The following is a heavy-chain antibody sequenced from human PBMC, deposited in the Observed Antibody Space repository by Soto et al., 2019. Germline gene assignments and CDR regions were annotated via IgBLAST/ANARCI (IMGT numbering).Heavy chain of an antibody. J-gene: IGHJ6*02. CDR1: GYTFTSYA. CDR2: INAGNGNT. Sequence: ASVKVSCKASGYTFTSYAMHWVRQAPGQRLEWMGWINAGNGNTKYSQKFQGRVTITRDTSASTAYMELSSLRSEDTAVYYCARENPDYYDSSGYYPFGDYYYGMDVWGQGTKVTVSS. V-gene: IGHV1-3*01. CDR3: ARENPDYYDSSGYYPFGDYYYGMDV. D-gene: IGHD3-22*01.